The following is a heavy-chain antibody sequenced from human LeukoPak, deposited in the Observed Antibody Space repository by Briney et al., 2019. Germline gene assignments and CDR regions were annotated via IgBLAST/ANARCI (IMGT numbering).Heavy chain of an antibody. CDR1: GFTFSNYA. D-gene: IGHD3-10*01. CDR2: IGGSGGNT. CDR3: AKDRGKYQLVRAIDY. J-gene: IGHJ4*02. Sequence: PGGSLRLSCVASGFTFSNYAMSWVRQAPGKGLEWVSSIGGSGGNTYYADSVKGRFTISRDNSKNTLYLEMHSLRTEDTAIYYCAKDRGKYQLVRAIDYWGQGTLVTVSS. V-gene: IGHV3-23*01.